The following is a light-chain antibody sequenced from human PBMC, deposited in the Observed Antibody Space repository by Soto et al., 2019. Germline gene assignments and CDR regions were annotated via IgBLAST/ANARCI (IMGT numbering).Light chain of an antibody. J-gene: IGKJ5*01. CDR3: QQYNNWPRT. V-gene: IGKV3-15*01. Sequence: IVMTQSPATRSVSPWERATLSCRASQSFSSNLAWYQQKPGQAPRLLIYGASTRATGVPVRFSGSGSGTEFTLTISSLQSEDFAVYYCQQYNNWPRTFGQGTRLEI. CDR2: GAS. CDR1: QSFSSN.